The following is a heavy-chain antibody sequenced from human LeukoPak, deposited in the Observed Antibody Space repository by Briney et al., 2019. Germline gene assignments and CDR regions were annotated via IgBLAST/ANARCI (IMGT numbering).Heavy chain of an antibody. J-gene: IGHJ5*02. CDR3: ARLSSGSQNWFDP. CDR1: GGSISSYY. D-gene: IGHD6-19*01. CDR2: IYYSGGT. V-gene: IGHV4-59*08. Sequence: SETLSLTCTVSGGSISSYYWSWIRQPPGKGLEWIGYIYYSGGTNYNPSLKSRVTISRDTSKNQFSLKLSSVTAADTAVYYCARLSSGSQNWFDPWGQGTLVTVSS.